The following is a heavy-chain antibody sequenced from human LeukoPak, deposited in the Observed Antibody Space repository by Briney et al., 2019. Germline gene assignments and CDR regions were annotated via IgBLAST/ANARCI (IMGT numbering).Heavy chain of an antibody. D-gene: IGHD2-2*02. V-gene: IGHV3-21*01. CDR2: ISSSSSYI. CDR1: GFTFSSYE. J-gene: IGHJ6*04. Sequence: PGGSLRLSCAASGFTFSSYEMNWVRQAPGKGLEWVSSISSSSSYIYYADSVKGRFTISRDNAKNSLYLQMNSLRAEDTAVYYCARDHCSSASCYKNGGMDVWGKGTTVTVSS. CDR3: ARDHCSSASCYKNGGMDV.